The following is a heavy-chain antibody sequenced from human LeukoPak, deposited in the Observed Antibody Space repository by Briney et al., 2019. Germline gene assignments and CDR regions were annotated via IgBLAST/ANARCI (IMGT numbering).Heavy chain of an antibody. J-gene: IGHJ4*02. CDR3: ASGRTDIVVVPATLRNYYFDY. V-gene: IGHV1-69*06. CDR1: GGTLSSYD. Sequence: SVKVSCKASGGTLSSYDISWVRQAPGQGLEWMGGIMPMFGTANYAQKFQGRVTITADKSTSTAYMELSSLRSEDTAVYYCASGRTDIVVVPATLRNYYFDYWGQGTLVTVSS. CDR2: IMPMFGTA. D-gene: IGHD2-2*01.